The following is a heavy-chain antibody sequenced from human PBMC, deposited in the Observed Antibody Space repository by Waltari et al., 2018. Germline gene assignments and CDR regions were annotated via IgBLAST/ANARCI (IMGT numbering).Heavy chain of an antibody. D-gene: IGHD2-21*01. CDR3: ARDARDWESITNSYFDS. J-gene: IGHJ4*02. V-gene: IGHV4-34*01. Sequence: QVQLQQWGAGLLEPSETLSLTCAISNGPFNGYYWSWIRQPPGKGLEWIGEVDHSGSANSSPSLKRRATISFNTSQKQFSLTLTTVTAADTAEYYCARDARDWESITNSYFDSWGQGTLVAVSS. CDR1: NGPFNGYY. CDR2: VDHSGSA.